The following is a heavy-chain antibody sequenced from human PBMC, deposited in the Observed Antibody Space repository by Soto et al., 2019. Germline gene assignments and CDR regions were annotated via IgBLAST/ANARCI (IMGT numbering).Heavy chain of an antibody. CDR2: ISMDGDKK. V-gene: IGHV3-30-3*01. J-gene: IGHJ4*02. CDR1: GFTLTSYA. CDR3: ARTGHDNSGYYIDY. D-gene: IGHD3-22*01. Sequence: GGSLRLSCAVAGFTLTSYAMHWVRQAPGKGLEWLAVISMDGDKKTYADSVKGRFTISRDSSENTLFLEMTSLRAEDTAVYYCARTGHDNSGYYIDYWGQGTLVTVSS.